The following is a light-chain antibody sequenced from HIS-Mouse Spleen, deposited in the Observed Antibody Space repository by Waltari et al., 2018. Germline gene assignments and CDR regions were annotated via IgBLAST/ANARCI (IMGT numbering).Light chain of an antibody. CDR2: EVS. CDR1: SSDVGGYNY. CDR3: SAYAGSNNLGV. V-gene: IGLV2-8*01. J-gene: IGLJ2*01. Sequence: QSALTQPPSASGSPGQSVTISCTGTSSDVGGYNYVSWYQQHPGKAPKLIIYEVSKRPSGVPDRLSGSRSGNTAFLTVSGLQAEDEADYYCSAYAGSNNLGVFGGGTKLTVL.